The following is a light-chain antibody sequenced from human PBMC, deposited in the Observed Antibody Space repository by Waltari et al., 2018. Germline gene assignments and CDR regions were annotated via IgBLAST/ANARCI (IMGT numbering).Light chain of an antibody. CDR1: TSNIGSNT. J-gene: IGLJ2*01. V-gene: IGLV1-44*01. Sequence: QSVLTQPPSASETPGPRVTISCSGTTSNIGSNTVNWYRQLPGTAPTLLIHNNHQRPSGVPDRFSGSKSGTSASLAISGLQSDDEADYYCATWDDSLRGPVFGGGTKLTVL. CDR2: NNH. CDR3: ATWDDSLRGPV.